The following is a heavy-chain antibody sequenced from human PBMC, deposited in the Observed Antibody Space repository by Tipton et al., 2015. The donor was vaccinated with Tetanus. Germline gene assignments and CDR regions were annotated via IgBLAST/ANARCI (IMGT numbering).Heavy chain of an antibody. V-gene: IGHV4-39*07. CDR2: VYRSGVT. CDR3: ARVLRYSTSGGWDDAFDI. CDR1: GGSIASDGYY. Sequence: GLVKPSETLSLGCTVSGGSIASDGYYWGWIRQPPGKGLEWIGRVYRSGVTTYNPSLKSRVTMSMDASRNQFSLTLTSATLADTAVYYCARVLRYSTSGGWDDAFDIWGQGTLVTVSS. J-gene: IGHJ3*02. D-gene: IGHD2-8*02.